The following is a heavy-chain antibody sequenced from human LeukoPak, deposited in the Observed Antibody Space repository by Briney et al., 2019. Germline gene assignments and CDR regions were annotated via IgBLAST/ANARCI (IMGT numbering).Heavy chain of an antibody. CDR1: GYTLTGYG. V-gene: IGHV1-18*01. Sequence: ASVKVSCKASGYTLTGYGISWWRQAPGQGFKWLEWISPYTGNTNYAQKLQGRVTTTTDTSTSTAYMELRSLRSEDTAVYYCARDRGGYDGAFDIWGQGTMVTVSS. D-gene: IGHD5-12*01. J-gene: IGHJ3*02. CDR2: ISPYTGNT. CDR3: ARDRGGYDGAFDI.